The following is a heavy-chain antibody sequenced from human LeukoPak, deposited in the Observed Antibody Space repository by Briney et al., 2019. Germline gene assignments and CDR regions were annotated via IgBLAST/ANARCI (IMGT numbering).Heavy chain of an antibody. V-gene: IGHV3-74*01. Sequence: PGGSLRLSCAASGFTFSNYWMHWVRQAPGKGLVWVSRINSDGINTSYADSVKGRFTISRDNAKNSLYLQMSSLRAEDTAVYYCTRVEETATTAAIIRKYSYYYYYMDVWGKGTTVTISS. J-gene: IGHJ6*03. D-gene: IGHD4-11*01. CDR2: INSDGINT. CDR3: TRVEETATTAAIIRKYSYYYYYMDV. CDR1: GFTFSNYW.